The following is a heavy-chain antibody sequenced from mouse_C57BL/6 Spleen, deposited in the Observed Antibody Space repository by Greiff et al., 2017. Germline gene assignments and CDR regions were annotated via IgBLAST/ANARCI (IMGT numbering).Heavy chain of an antibody. J-gene: IGHJ1*03. D-gene: IGHD1-1*01. CDR3: ARVTTVGSRCYFDV. CDR1: GFTFSDYG. Sequence: DVMLVESGGGLVKPGGSLKLSCAASGFTFSDYGMHWVRQAPEQGLEWVAYISRGSSTINYADTVKGRFTFSRDNANNTLCLQMTSLRSEDTAMYCGARVTTVGSRCYFDVWGTGTTVTVSS. CDR2: ISRGSSTI. V-gene: IGHV5-17*01.